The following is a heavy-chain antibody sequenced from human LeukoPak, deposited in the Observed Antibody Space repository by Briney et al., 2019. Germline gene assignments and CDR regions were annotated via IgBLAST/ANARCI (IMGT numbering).Heavy chain of an antibody. Sequence: SETLSLTCTVSGGSISSSSYYWGWIRQPPGKGLEWIGSIYYSGSTYYNPSLKSRITISVDTSKNQFSLKLSSVTAADTAVYYCARRTTQPLKRSWFDPWGQGTLVTVSS. CDR3: ARRTTQPLKRSWFDP. CDR2: IYYSGST. J-gene: IGHJ5*02. CDR1: GGSISSSSYY. V-gene: IGHV4-39*01. D-gene: IGHD2-2*01.